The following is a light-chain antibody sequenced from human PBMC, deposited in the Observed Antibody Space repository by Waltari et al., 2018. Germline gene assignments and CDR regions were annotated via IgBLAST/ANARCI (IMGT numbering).Light chain of an antibody. J-gene: IGKJ1*01. CDR2: GAS. Sequence: EIVLTQSQGTLSLSPGERATLSCRASQSVRGSLAWYQQKAGQAPRLLIYGASSRATGIPDRFSGSGSGTDFSLTISRLEPEDFAVYYCQHYVRLPATFGQGTKVEI. CDR1: QSVRGS. V-gene: IGKV3-20*01. CDR3: QHYVRLPAT.